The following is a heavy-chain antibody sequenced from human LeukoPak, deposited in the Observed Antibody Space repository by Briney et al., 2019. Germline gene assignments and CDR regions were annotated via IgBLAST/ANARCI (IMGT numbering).Heavy chain of an antibody. J-gene: IGHJ4*02. CDR2: IYTDDSA. CDR1: GLALRDTR. CDR3: AKIVVIPGSDYFDY. Sequence: PGGSLRLSCAASGLALRDTRMTWVRQVPEKGPEWLSIIYTDDSAYYPDSVKGRFTVSRDNSKNTVYLQLNSLRAEDTAVYYCAKIVVIPGSDYFDYWGQGALVTVSS. D-gene: IGHD3-22*01. V-gene: IGHV3-53*01.